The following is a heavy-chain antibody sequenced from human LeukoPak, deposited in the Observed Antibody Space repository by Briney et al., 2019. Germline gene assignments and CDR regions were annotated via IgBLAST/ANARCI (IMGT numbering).Heavy chain of an antibody. V-gene: IGHV3-33*01. Sequence: GGSLRLSCAASGFTLSSYGMHWVRQAPGKGLEWVAVIWYDGSNKYYADSVKGRFTISRDNSKNTLYLQMNSLRAEDTAVYYCAITRPYSGYDQKRPFDYWGQGTLVTVSS. CDR3: AITRPYSGYDQKRPFDY. CDR2: IWYDGSNK. J-gene: IGHJ4*02. CDR1: GFTLSSYG. D-gene: IGHD5-12*01.